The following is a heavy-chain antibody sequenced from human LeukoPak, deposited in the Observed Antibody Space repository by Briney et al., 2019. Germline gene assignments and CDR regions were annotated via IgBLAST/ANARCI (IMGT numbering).Heavy chain of an antibody. CDR1: GFTFSSYW. J-gene: IGHJ4*02. V-gene: IGHV3-7*01. D-gene: IGHD5-18*01. CDR2: IKQDGSEK. CDR3: ARDPGIQLWPGRFDY. Sequence: GGSLRLSCAASGFTFSSYWMSWVHQAPGKGLEWVANIKQDGSEKYYVDSVKGRFTISRDNAKNSLYLQMNSLRAEDTAVYYCARDPGIQLWPGRFDYWGQGTLVTVSS.